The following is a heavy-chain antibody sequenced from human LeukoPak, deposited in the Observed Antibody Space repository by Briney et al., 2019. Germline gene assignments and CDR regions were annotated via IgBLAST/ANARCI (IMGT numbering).Heavy chain of an antibody. V-gene: IGHV3-48*03. Sequence: GGSLRLSCAASGFTFSSYEMNWVRQAPGKGLEWVSYISSSGSSIYYAESVKGRFTISRDNAKNLLYLQVNSLRAEDTAVYYCAREGITMVRGRYYYYGMDVWGQGTTVTVSS. CDR1: GFTFSSYE. CDR2: ISSSGSSI. D-gene: IGHD3-10*01. J-gene: IGHJ6*02. CDR3: AREGITMVRGRYYYYGMDV.